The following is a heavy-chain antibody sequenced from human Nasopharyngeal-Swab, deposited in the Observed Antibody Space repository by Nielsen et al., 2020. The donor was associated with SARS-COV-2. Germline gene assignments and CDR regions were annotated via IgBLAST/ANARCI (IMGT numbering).Heavy chain of an antibody. J-gene: IGHJ3*02. CDR1: GFTFSSYG. CDR2: ISSSSTYI. Sequence: GESLKISCAASGFTFSSYGMHWVRQAPGKGLEWVSSISSSSTYIYYADSVKGRFTISRDNAKNSLYLQMNSLRAEDTAVYYCARHCSGVSCYSEFAFDIWGQGTMVTVSS. CDR3: ARHCSGVSCYSEFAFDI. D-gene: IGHD2-15*01. V-gene: IGHV3-21*01.